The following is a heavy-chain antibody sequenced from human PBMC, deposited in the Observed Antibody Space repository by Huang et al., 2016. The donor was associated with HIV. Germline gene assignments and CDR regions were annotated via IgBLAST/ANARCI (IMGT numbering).Heavy chain of an antibody. CDR1: GGSFTGNY. Sequence: QMQLQQRGAGLLKPSETLSLTCGVSGGSFTGNYLTWIRQAPGKGLEWIGEVNDSGATNYTPSLNGRVTISLDKSNRELSRNLRSVTAADTAVYYCARQWTILEWHLGLDVWGQGTTVIVSS. D-gene: IGHD3-3*01. CDR3: ARQWTILEWHLGLDV. J-gene: IGHJ6*02. CDR2: VNDSGAT. V-gene: IGHV4-34*02.